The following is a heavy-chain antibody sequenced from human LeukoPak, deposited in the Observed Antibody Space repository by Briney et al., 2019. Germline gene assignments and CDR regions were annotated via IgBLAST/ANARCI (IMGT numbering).Heavy chain of an antibody. V-gene: IGHV1-2*02. D-gene: IGHD1-26*01. CDR3: ARGSGTYYKGDYFDN. CDR1: GGTFSSYA. J-gene: IGHJ4*02. Sequence: ASVKVSCKASGGTFSSYAISWVRQAPGQGLEGMGWINPKSGGTDYAQKFQGRVTMTRDTSISTAYMELSRLTSDDTAVYYCARGSGTYYKGDYFDNWGQGTLVTVSS. CDR2: INPKSGGT.